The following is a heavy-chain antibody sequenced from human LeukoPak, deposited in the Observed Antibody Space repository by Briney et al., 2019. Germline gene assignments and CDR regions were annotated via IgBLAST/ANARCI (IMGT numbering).Heavy chain of an antibody. D-gene: IGHD5-18*01. Sequence: ASVKVSGKASGGTFSSYAISWVRQAPGQGLEWMGGIIPIFGTANYAQKFQGRVTITADESTSTAYMELSSLGSEDTAVYYCARVPGYSYDPPFDYWGQGTPVTVSS. CDR3: ARVPGYSYDPPFDY. J-gene: IGHJ4*02. CDR1: GGTFSSYA. V-gene: IGHV1-69*01. CDR2: IIPIFGTA.